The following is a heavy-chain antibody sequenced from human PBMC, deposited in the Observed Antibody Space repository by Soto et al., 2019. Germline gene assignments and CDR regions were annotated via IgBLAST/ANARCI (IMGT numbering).Heavy chain of an antibody. CDR3: AWALSGSSDNWFDA. V-gene: IGHV1-8*02. CDR2: MNPNSGNT. CDR1: GYTFTSYD. D-gene: IGHD1-26*01. Sequence: ASVKVSCKASGYTFTSYDINWVRQATGQGLEWMGWMNPNSGNTGYAQKFQGRVTMPRNTSISTAYMELSSLRSEDTAVYSCAWALSGSSDNWFDAWGQGTLVTVSS. J-gene: IGHJ5*02.